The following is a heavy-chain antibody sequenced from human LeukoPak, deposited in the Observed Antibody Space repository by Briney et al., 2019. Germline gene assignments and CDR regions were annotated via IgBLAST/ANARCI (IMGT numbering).Heavy chain of an antibody. J-gene: IGHJ4*02. D-gene: IGHD1-1*01. Sequence: GGSLRLSCTASGFNIAEYTMHWVRQTPGKGLEWVSLFSYEDDNTYYADSVEGRFTISRDSSKNSLYLQMNSLRTEDTALYYCAKDSPAGNWNYFDYWGQGTLVTVSS. CDR2: FSYEDDNT. V-gene: IGHV3-43*01. CDR1: GFNIAEYT. CDR3: AKDSPAGNWNYFDY.